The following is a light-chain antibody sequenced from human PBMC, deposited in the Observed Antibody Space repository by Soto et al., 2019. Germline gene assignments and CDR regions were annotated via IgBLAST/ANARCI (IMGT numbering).Light chain of an antibody. CDR1: QTISSW. CDR2: KAS. V-gene: IGKV1-5*03. CDR3: QHYNSYSEA. Sequence: DIQMTQSPSTLSGSVGDRVTLTCRASQTISSWLAWYQQKPGKAPKVMIYKASTLKSGVPSRFSGSGPGTESTLTISSLQPDDVATYYCQHYNSYSEALGQGTKVDIK. J-gene: IGKJ1*01.